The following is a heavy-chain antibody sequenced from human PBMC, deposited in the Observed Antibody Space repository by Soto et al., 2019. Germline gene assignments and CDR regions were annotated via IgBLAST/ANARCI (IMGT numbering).Heavy chain of an antibody. V-gene: IGHV3-23*01. Sequence: EVQLLESGGGLVQPGGSLRLSCAASGFTFSSYAMSWVRQAPGKGLEWVSTISGSGGSTNYAHSVKGRFTISRDKAKNTLFLQMNGLRADDTAVYYCAKGNSNWYYFDYWGQGTLVTVSS. CDR3: AKGNSNWYYFDY. J-gene: IGHJ4*02. CDR2: ISGSGGST. CDR1: GFTFSSYA. D-gene: IGHD6-13*01.